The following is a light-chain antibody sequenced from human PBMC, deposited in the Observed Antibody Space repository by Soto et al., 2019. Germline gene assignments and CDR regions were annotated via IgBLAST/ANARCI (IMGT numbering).Light chain of an antibody. CDR2: DAS. CDR1: QDISNY. CDR3: QHYYNLPHT. Sequence: DIQMTQSPSSLSASVGDRVTITCQASQDISNYLNWYQQKPGKAPKLLIYDASNLETGVPSRFSGSVSGTDFTFTISSLQPEDIATYYCQHYYNLPHTIGQGTKLEIK. J-gene: IGKJ2*01. V-gene: IGKV1-33*01.